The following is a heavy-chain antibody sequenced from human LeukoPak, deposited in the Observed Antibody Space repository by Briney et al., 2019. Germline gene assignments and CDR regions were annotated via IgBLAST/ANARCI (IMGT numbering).Heavy chain of an antibody. CDR1: DGSISSYY. CDR3: ARLAEYSSSSWFDP. J-gene: IGHJ5*02. Sequence: SETLSLTCTVSDGSISSYYWSWIRQPPGKGLEWIGYIYTSGSTNYNPSLKSRVTISVDTSKNQFSLKLSSVTAADTAVYYCARLAEYSSSSWFDPWGQGTLVTVSS. D-gene: IGHD6-6*01. V-gene: IGHV4-4*09. CDR2: IYTSGST.